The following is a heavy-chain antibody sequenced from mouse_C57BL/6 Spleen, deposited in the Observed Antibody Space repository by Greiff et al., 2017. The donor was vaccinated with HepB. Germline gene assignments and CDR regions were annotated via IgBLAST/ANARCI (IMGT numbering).Heavy chain of an antibody. D-gene: IGHD1-1*01. J-gene: IGHJ4*01. V-gene: IGHV10-1*01. Sequence: EAGGGLVQPKGSLKLSCAASGFSFNTYAMNWVRQAPGKGLEWVARIRSKSNNYATYYADSVKDRFTISRDDSDSMLYLQMNNLKTEDTAMYYCVRRDGSSPMDYWGQGTSVTVSS. CDR1: GFSFNTYA. CDR3: VRRDGSSPMDY. CDR2: IRSKSNNYAT.